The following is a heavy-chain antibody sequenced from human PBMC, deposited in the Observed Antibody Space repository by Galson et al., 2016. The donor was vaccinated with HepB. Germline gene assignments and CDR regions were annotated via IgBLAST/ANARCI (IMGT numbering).Heavy chain of an antibody. CDR3: AKAPSGWSYYFDY. CDR2: MSGSGGTT. J-gene: IGHJ4*02. CDR1: GLTFSSSG. Sequence: SLRLSCAASGLTFSSSGMSWVRQAPGKGLEWVSTMSGSGGTTYYADSVKGRFTISRDNSKNTVFLQMNSLTAEDTAVYYCAKAPSGWSYYFDYWGQGILVTVSS. D-gene: IGHD6-19*01. V-gene: IGHV3-23*01.